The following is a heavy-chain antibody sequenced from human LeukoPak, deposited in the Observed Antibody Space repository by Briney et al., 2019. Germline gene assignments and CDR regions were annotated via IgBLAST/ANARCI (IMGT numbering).Heavy chain of an antibody. CDR3: ASPRPAAINY. Sequence: QPGGSLRLFCAASGFTFNNYAMSWVRQAPGKGPEWVSAVTGSGGDTFYEDSVKGRFTISRENSKNTLYLQMTSLRAEDTAVYYCASPRPAAINYWGQGTLVTVSS. V-gene: IGHV3-23*01. J-gene: IGHJ4*02. CDR2: VTGSGGDT. D-gene: IGHD2-2*01. CDR1: GFTFNNYA.